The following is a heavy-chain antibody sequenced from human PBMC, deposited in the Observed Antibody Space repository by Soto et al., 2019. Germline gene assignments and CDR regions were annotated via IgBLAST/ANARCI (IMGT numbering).Heavy chain of an antibody. J-gene: IGHJ4*02. D-gene: IGHD3-10*01. CDR2: IIPILGIA. CDR3: ARGAYYYGSGKDY. Sequence: QVQLVQSGAEVTKPGSSVKVSCKASGGTFSSYTISWVRQAPGQGLEWMGRIIPILGIANYAQKFQGRVTITADKSTSTAYMELSSLRSEDTAVYYCARGAYYYGSGKDYWGQGTLVTVSS. V-gene: IGHV1-69*02. CDR1: GGTFSSYT.